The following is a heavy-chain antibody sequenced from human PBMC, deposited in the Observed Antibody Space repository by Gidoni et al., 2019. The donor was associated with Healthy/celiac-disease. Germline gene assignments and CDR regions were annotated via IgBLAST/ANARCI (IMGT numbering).Heavy chain of an antibody. CDR1: GYTFTGYH. D-gene: IGHD5-12*01. V-gene: IGHV1-2*02. Sequence: QVQLVQSGAEGKKPGASVKVSCTASGYTFTGYHMHWVRQAPGQGLEWMGWINPNSGGTNYAQKFQGRVTMTRDTSISTAYMELSRLRSDDTAVYYCARVPVEMATITEYAFDIWGQGTMVTVSS. J-gene: IGHJ3*02. CDR2: INPNSGGT. CDR3: ARVPVEMATITEYAFDI.